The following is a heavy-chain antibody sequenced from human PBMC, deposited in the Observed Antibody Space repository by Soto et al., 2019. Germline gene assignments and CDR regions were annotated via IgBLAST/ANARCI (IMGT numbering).Heavy chain of an antibody. CDR2: ISGSGGST. D-gene: IGHD3-3*01. J-gene: IGHJ3*02. CDR1: GFTFSSYA. V-gene: IGHV3-23*01. CDR3: AKDKTYYDFWSGYHDAFDI. Sequence: GSLRLSCAASGFTFSSYAMSWVRQAPGKGLEWVSAISGSGGSTYYADSVKGRFTISRDNSKNTLYLQMNSLRAEDTAVYYCAKDKTYYDFWSGYHDAFDIWGQGTMVTVS.